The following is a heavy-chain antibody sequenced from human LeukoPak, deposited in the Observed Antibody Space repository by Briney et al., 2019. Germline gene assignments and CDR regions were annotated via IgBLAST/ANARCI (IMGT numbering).Heavy chain of an antibody. D-gene: IGHD3-22*01. CDR3: ARDFGYDSSGYLL. CDR1: GFTFSSYE. V-gene: IGHV3-48*03. CDR2: ISSSGSSI. Sequence: GGSLRLSCATSGFTFSSYEMNWVRQAPGKGLEWVSYISSSGSSIKYADSVKGRFTIFRDNAKNSLYLQMNSLRAEDTAVYYCARDFGYDSSGYLLWGQGTLVTVSS. J-gene: IGHJ4*02.